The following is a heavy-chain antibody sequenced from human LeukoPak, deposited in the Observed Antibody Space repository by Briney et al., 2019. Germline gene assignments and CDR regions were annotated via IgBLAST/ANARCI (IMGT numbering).Heavy chain of an antibody. CDR1: GFTVSNNY. CDR3: AKMGRDGDYFDH. Sequence: ERSLRLSCAASGFTVSNNYMGWVRQAPGEGLEWVSLIFSGGATYYADSVKGQFTISRHNSNNTLYLQMTSLTAEDTAVYYCAKMGRDGDYFDHWGQGTLVTVSS. J-gene: IGHJ4*02. V-gene: IGHV3-53*04. CDR2: IFSGGAT. D-gene: IGHD5-24*01.